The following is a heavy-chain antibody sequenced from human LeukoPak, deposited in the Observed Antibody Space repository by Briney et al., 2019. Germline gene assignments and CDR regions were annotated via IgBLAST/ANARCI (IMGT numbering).Heavy chain of an antibody. Sequence: PSQTLSLTCTVSGGSISSGGHYCSWIRQHPGKCLGWVGYIYYSGTTYYNPSLKSRANVSVDTSKNQFSLKLSSVTAADTAVYYCARTMGARGLVFDYWGQGTPVTVSS. D-gene: IGHD3/OR15-3a*01. CDR1: GGSISSGGHY. CDR3: ARTMGARGLVFDY. J-gene: IGHJ4*02. CDR2: IYYSGTT. V-gene: IGHV4-31*03.